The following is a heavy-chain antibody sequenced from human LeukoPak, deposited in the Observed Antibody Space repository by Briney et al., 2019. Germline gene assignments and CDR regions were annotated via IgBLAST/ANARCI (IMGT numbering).Heavy chain of an antibody. J-gene: IGHJ2*01. V-gene: IGHV3-23*01. Sequence: GGSLRLSCAASGFTFSNYAMSWVRQAPGKGLEWVSAISGSGGSTYYVDSVKGRFTISRDNSGNTLYLQMSSMRAEDTAVYYCAKSVSESRYWYFDLWGRGTLVTDSS. D-gene: IGHD6-19*01. CDR1: GFTFSNYA. CDR2: ISGSGGST. CDR3: AKSVSESRYWYFDL.